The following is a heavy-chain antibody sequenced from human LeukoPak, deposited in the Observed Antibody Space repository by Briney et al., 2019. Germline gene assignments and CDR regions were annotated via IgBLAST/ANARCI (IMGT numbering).Heavy chain of an antibody. Sequence: SETLSLTCTVSGYSISSGYYWGWIRQPPGKGLEWIGSIYHSGSTYYNPSLKSRVTISVDTSKNQFSLKLSSVTAADTAVYYCARDEGSSWYPYYYYMDVWGKGTTVTVSS. CDR1: GYSISSGYY. CDR3: ARDEGSSWYPYYYYMDV. CDR2: IYHSGST. V-gene: IGHV4-38-2*02. J-gene: IGHJ6*03. D-gene: IGHD6-13*01.